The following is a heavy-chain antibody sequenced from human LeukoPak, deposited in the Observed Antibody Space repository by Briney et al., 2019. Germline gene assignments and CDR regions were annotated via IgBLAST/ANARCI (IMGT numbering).Heavy chain of an antibody. CDR1: GFTFSSYA. Sequence: GGSLRLSCAASGFTFSSYAMSWVRQAPGKGLEWVSAISGSGGSTYYADSVKGRLTISRDNSKNTLYLQMNSLIAEDTAVYYGAKDSRYGDQEAFDIWGQGTKVTVSS. CDR3: AKDSRYGDQEAFDI. CDR2: ISGSGGST. D-gene: IGHD4-17*01. V-gene: IGHV3-23*01. J-gene: IGHJ3*02.